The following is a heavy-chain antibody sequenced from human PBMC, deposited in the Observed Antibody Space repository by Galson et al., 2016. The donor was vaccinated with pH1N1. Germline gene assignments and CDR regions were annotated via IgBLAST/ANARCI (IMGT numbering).Heavy chain of an antibody. Sequence: QSGAEVKKPGESLKISCKGSGYGFPTSWIGWVRQMPGKDLEWMGSIYLDDSDTRYSPSFQGQVTISADKSIRTTYLQWSSLQASDTAIYYCARHVALDPPVEYYYIDVWGKGTTVIVSS. D-gene: IGHD1-1*01. J-gene: IGHJ6*03. CDR1: GYGFPTSW. V-gene: IGHV5-51*01. CDR3: ARHVALDPPVEYYYIDV. CDR2: IYLDDSDT.